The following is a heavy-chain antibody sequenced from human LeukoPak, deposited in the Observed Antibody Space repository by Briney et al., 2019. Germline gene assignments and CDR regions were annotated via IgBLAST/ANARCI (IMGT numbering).Heavy chain of an antibody. CDR1: GYSFTAYY. D-gene: IGHD7-27*01. J-gene: IGHJ2*01. V-gene: IGHV1-2*02. CDR3: AIQPWGSGNNWYFDL. CDR2: ISPNSGGT. Sequence: ASVKVSCKASGYSFTAYYIHWVRQAPIQGLEWMGWISPNSGGTDYAQKFQGRVTMTRDTSISTAYMELSSLRSDDTAVYYCAIQPWGSGNNWYFDLWGRGTLVTVSS.